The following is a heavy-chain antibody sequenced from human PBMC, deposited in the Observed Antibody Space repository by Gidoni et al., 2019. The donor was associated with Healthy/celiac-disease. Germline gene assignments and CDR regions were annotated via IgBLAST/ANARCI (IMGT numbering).Heavy chain of an antibody. CDR1: GGSISSYY. V-gene: IGHV4-59*01. D-gene: IGHD3-3*01. CDR2: IYYSGST. J-gene: IGHJ4*02. Sequence: QVQLQESGPGLVKPSETLSLTCTVSGGSISSYYWSWIRQPPGKGLEWIGYIYYSGSTNYNPSLKSRVTISVDTSKNQFSLKLSSVTAADTAVYYCARGGGYYMFFDYWGQGTLVTVSS. CDR3: ARGGGYYMFFDY.